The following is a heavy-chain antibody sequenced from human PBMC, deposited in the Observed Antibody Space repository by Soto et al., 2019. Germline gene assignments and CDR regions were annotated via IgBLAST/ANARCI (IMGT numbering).Heavy chain of an antibody. V-gene: IGHV4-38-2*02. Sequence: SETRSLTWAVSGYSISSGFFWCFVRQPPGKGLEWIANMYHDGNTHYNPSLKSRVTMSVGTSKNQFSLKLNSVTAADTAVYYCARESYSGYHSYDYWGQGILVTVSS. J-gene: IGHJ4*02. CDR2: MYHDGNT. CDR3: ARESYSGYHSYDY. CDR1: GYSISSGFF. D-gene: IGHD5-12*01.